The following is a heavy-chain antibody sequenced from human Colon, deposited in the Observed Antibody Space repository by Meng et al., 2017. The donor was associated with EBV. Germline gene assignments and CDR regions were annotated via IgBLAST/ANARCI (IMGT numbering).Heavy chain of an antibody. CDR1: GASTSSNTW. CDR3: ARGNAYNAPSFDY. Sequence: QVQLPESGPGLGEPSGTPSPTCAVSGASTSSNTWWSWVRQPPGKGLEWIGEIYHGGNTNYNPSLKSRVTISVDRSNDQFSLSLSSVTAADTAVYYCARGNAYNAPSFDYWGQGTLVTVSS. D-gene: IGHD5-24*01. V-gene: IGHV4-4*02. CDR2: IYHGGNT. J-gene: IGHJ4*02.